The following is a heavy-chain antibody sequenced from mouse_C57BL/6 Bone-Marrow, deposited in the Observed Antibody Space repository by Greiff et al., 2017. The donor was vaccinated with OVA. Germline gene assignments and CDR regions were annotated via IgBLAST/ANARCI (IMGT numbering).Heavy chain of an antibody. Sequence: EVHLVESGEGLVKPGGSLKLSCAASGFTFSSYAMSWVRQTPEKRLEWVAYISSGGDYIYYADTVKGRFTISRDNARNTLYLQMSSLKSEDTAMYYCTRDPGYGSSPAWFAYWGQGTLVTVSA. V-gene: IGHV5-9-1*02. J-gene: IGHJ3*01. D-gene: IGHD1-1*01. CDR2: ISSGGDYI. CDR3: TRDPGYGSSPAWFAY. CDR1: GFTFSSYA.